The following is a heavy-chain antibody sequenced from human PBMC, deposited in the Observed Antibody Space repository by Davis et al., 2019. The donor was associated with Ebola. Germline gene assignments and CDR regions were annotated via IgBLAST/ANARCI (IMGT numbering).Heavy chain of an antibody. CDR1: GFTFNNYA. CDR2: ISGSGDST. CDR3: ATGARSVLRYFDWLPIFDY. J-gene: IGHJ4*02. D-gene: IGHD3-9*01. Sequence: GESLKISCAASGFTFNNYAMNWVRQAPGKGLEWVSGISGSGDSTYYADSVKGRFTISRDNSKSTLSLQMSSLRSEDTAVYYCATGARSVLRYFDWLPIFDYWGQGTLVTVSS. V-gene: IGHV3-23*01.